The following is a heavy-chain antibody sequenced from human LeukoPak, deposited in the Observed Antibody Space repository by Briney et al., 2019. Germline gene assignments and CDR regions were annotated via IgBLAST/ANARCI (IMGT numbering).Heavy chain of an antibody. J-gene: IGHJ4*02. CDR1: GYTFTSYY. CDR3: ARAPLDYDILTGYLDY. CDR2: INPSRGST. Sequence: GASVKVSCKASGYTFTSYYMHWVRQAPGQGLEWMGIINPSRGSTSYAQKFQGRVTMTRDTSTSTVYMELSSLRCEDTAVYYCARAPLDYDILTGYLDYWGQGTLVTVSS. D-gene: IGHD3-9*01. V-gene: IGHV1-46*01.